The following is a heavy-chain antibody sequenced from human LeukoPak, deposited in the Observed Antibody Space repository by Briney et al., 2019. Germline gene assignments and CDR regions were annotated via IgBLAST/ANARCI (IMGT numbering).Heavy chain of an antibody. J-gene: IGHJ4*02. CDR3: ARHVHSSTWDSPLDY. CDR2: ISYYGSDI. V-gene: IGHV3-30*03. CDR1: GFTFSMYD. Sequence: NPGGSLRLSCAASGFTFSMYDMHWVRQPPGKGLEWVAAISYYGSDIFYADSVKGRFTISRDNSKNTLYLQMHSVRPGDTAVYFCARHVHSSTWDSPLDYWGQGTLVSVSS. D-gene: IGHD6-13*01.